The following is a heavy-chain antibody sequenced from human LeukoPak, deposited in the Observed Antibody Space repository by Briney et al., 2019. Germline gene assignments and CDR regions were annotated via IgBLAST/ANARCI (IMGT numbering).Heavy chain of an antibody. Sequence: PGGSLRLSCAASGFTFSNFGLHWVRQSPGQGLEWVAVISEDGTKKYYADSLKGRFTVSRDNSKNTLYLQMNSLRAEDTAVYYCAPLTFGGVIAHFDYWGQGTLVTVSS. CDR2: ISEDGTKK. J-gene: IGHJ4*02. CDR1: GFTFSNFG. D-gene: IGHD3-16*02. CDR3: APLTFGGVIAHFDY. V-gene: IGHV3-30-3*01.